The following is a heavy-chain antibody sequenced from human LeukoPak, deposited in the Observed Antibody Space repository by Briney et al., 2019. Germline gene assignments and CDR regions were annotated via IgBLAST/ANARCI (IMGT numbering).Heavy chain of an antibody. D-gene: IGHD1/OR15-1a*01. CDR2: INPTSGAT. V-gene: IGHV1-2*02. CDR1: GYTFTNYY. Sequence: VASVKVSCKASGYTFTNYYMHWVRQAPRQRLDWVVWINPTSGATNYAQKFQGRVTMTRDTSNNTSYMELSRLRSDDTAVYYCAREFRTTTWSFDAFDLWGQGTMVTVSS. J-gene: IGHJ3*01. CDR3: AREFRTTTWSFDAFDL.